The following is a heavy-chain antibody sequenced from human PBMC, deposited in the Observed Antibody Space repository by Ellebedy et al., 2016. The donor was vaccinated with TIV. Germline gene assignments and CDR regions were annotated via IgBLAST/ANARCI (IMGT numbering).Heavy chain of an antibody. J-gene: IGHJ4*02. CDR2: ISSSSSTI. Sequence: GESLKISCAASGFTFSSYSMNWVRQAPGKGLEWVSYISSSSSTIYYADSVKGRFTISRENAKNSLYLQMNSLRAEDTAVYYCARASAGLDYWGQGTLVTVSS. CDR3: ARASAGLDY. D-gene: IGHD6-13*01. CDR1: GFTFSSYS. V-gene: IGHV3-48*01.